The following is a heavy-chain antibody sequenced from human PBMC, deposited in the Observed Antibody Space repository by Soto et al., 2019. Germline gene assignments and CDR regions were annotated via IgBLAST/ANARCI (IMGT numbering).Heavy chain of an antibody. CDR2: IYSSATT. CDR3: ARGDWKSYYQDY. CDR1: GGSISSAGYY. V-gene: IGHV4-31*03. D-gene: IGHD3-10*01. J-gene: IGHJ4*02. Sequence: SERRSRTGTVAGGSISSAGYYWAWIRQRPGKGLEWIGYIYSSATTYSNPSLKSRIAMSIDTSQNQFSLKLTSVTAAHTAVSFSARGDWKSYYQDYWGQGMLVTASS.